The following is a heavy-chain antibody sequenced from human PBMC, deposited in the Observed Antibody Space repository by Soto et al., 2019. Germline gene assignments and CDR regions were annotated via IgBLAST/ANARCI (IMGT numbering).Heavy chain of an antibody. CDR2: IYYSGST. Sequence: QVQLQESGPGLVKPSQTLSLTCTVSGGSISSGGYYGSWIRQHPGKGLEWIGYIYYSGSTYYNPSLKSRVTTSVDTSKNQFSLKLSSVTAADTAVYYCARHPRSRGRFDPWGQGTLVTVSS. CDR3: ARHPRSRGRFDP. D-gene: IGHD1-26*01. CDR1: GGSISSGGYY. V-gene: IGHV4-31*03. J-gene: IGHJ5*02.